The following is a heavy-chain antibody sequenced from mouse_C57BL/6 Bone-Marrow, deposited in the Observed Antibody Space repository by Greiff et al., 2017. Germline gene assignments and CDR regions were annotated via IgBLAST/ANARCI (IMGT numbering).Heavy chain of an antibody. D-gene: IGHD1-1*01. CDR1: GFSLTSYG. CDR3: ARNLHYYGSRDPYYFDY. V-gene: IGHV2-2*01. CDR2: IWSGGST. Sequence: VKLMESGPGLVQPSQSLSITCTVSGFSLTSYGVHWVRQSPGKGLEWLGVIWSGGSTDYNAAFISRLSISKDNSKSQVFFKMNSLQADDTAIYYCARNLHYYGSRDPYYFDYWGQGTTLTVSS. J-gene: IGHJ2*01.